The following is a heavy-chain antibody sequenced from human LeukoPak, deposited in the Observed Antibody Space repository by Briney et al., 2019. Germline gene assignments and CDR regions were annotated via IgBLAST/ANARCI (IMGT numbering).Heavy chain of an antibody. CDR2: IWYDGSNK. CDR3: ARGDYYDSSSYYFPDAFDI. CDR1: GFTFSSYG. V-gene: IGHV3-33*01. D-gene: IGHD3-22*01. Sequence: GGSLRLSCAASGFTFSSYGMHWVRQAPGKGLEWVAVIWYDGSNKYYVDSVQGRFTISRDNSKNTLYLQMSSLRAEDTAVYYCARGDYYDSSSYYFPDAFDIWGQGTMVTVSS. J-gene: IGHJ3*02.